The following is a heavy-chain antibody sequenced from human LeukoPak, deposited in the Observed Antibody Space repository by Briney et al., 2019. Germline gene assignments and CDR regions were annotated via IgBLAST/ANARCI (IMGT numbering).Heavy chain of an antibody. Sequence: SETLSLTCTVSGGSISSSSYYWGWIRQPPGKGLEWIGSIYYSGSTYYNPSLKSRVTISVDTSKNQFSLKLSSVTAADTAVYYCARGKSGGSFDYWGQGTLVTVSS. CDR3: ARGKSGGSFDY. V-gene: IGHV4-39*07. J-gene: IGHJ4*02. D-gene: IGHD1-26*01. CDR1: GGSISSSSYY. CDR2: IYYSGST.